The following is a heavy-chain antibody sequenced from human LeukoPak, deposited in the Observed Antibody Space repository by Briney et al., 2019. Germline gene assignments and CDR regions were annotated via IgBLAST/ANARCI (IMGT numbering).Heavy chain of an antibody. Sequence: ASVKVSCKASGGTFSSYAISWVRQAPGQGLEWMGGIIPIFGTANYAQKFQGRVTITTDESTSTAYMELSSLRSEDTAVYYCAISVGPEIGKKHYNWNPWWFDPWGQGTLVTVSS. D-gene: IGHD1-20*01. CDR3: AISVGPEIGKKHYNWNPWWFDP. J-gene: IGHJ5*02. V-gene: IGHV1-69*05. CDR1: GGTFSSYA. CDR2: IIPIFGTA.